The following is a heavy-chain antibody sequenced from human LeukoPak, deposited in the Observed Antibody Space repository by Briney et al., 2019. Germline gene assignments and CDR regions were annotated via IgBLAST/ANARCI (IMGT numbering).Heavy chain of an antibody. V-gene: IGHV3-30-3*01. CDR1: GFTFSSYA. J-gene: IGHJ4*02. CDR2: ISYDGSNK. Sequence: GGSLRLSCAASGFTFSSYAMHWVRQAPGKGLGGVAVISYDGSNKYYADSVKGRFTISRDNSKNTLYLQMNSLRAEDTAVYYCPTGIYDSSGYYDYWGQGTLVTVSS. CDR3: PTGIYDSSGYYDY. D-gene: IGHD3-22*01.